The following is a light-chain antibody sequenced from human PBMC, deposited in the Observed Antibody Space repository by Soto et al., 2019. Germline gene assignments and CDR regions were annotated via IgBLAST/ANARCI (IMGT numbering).Light chain of an antibody. CDR1: SSDVGGYNY. J-gene: IGLJ1*01. CDR2: DVS. V-gene: IGLV2-14*03. CDR3: SSYTSSSTPWV. Sequence: QSVLTQPTSVSGSPGQSITTSCTGTSSDVGGYNYVSWYQHHPGKAPKLMICDVSDRPSGVSNRFSGSKSGNTASLTISGLQAEDEADYYCSSYTSSSTPWVFGTGTKVTVL.